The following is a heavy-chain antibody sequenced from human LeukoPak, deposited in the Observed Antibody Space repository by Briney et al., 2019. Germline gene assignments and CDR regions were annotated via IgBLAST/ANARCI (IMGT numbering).Heavy chain of an antibody. Sequence: SETLSLTCTVSGGSISSYYWSWIRQPPGKGLEWIGYIYYSGSTNYNPSLKSRVTISVDTSKNQFSLKLSSVTAADTAVYYCATMIAVAGTPYFDYWGQGTLVTVSS. CDR2: IYYSGST. J-gene: IGHJ4*02. D-gene: IGHD6-19*01. CDR3: ATMIAVAGTPYFDY. V-gene: IGHV4-59*08. CDR1: GGSISSYY.